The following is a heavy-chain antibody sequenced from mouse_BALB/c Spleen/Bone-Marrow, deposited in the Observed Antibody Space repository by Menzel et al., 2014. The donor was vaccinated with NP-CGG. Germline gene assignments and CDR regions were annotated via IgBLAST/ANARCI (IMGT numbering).Heavy chain of an antibody. CDR2: ISSGGSYT. CDR1: GFTFSSYA. J-gene: IGHJ2*01. Sequence: EVQRVESGGGLVKPGGSLKLSGAASGFTFSSYAMSWVRQTPEKRLEWVATISSGGSYTYYPDSVKGRFTISRDNAKNSLYLQMSSLRSEDTAMYYCARHVITRLRDDWCQGTTRTSSS. CDR3: ARHVITRLRDD. V-gene: IGHV5-9-3*01. D-gene: IGHD2-4*01.